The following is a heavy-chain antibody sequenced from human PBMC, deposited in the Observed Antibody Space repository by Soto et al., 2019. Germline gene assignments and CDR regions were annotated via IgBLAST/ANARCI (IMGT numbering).Heavy chain of an antibody. V-gene: IGHV2-5*02. CDR2: IYWDDDK. D-gene: IGHD3-3*01. Sequence: QITLNESGPTVVRPTETLTLTCRFSGFSLTTSGVGVGWIRHSPGKAPEWLALIYWDDDKRYSASLKSRLTNTKDTHKNQVVLTVSDLDPTDTATYYCAHRVLRTVFGLVTTTAIYFDFWGQGTPVAVSS. CDR1: GFSLTTSGVG. CDR3: AHRVLRTVFGLVTTTAIYFDF. J-gene: IGHJ4*02.